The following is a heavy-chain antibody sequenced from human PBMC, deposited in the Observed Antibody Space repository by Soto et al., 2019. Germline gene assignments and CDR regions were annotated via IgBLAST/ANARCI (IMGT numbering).Heavy chain of an antibody. D-gene: IGHD1-20*01. CDR3: ATPQKGYNGTSLAH. CDR2: VFYTGFT. J-gene: IGHJ4*02. Sequence: SETRSLTCAVSGGSISGSYSYWCWLRQSPGRGPEWMGSVFYTGFTSYNPSLESRFPVSVDTSKNQSSLKVSGVSAADTAVYYCATPQKGYNGTSLAHWGQGALVTVSS. V-gene: IGHV4-39*01. CDR1: GGSISGSYSY.